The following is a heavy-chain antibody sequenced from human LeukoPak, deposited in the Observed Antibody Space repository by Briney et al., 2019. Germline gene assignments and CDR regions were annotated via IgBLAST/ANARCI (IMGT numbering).Heavy chain of an antibody. CDR2: IYTSGST. V-gene: IGHV4-61*02. CDR1: GGPISSGTYY. J-gene: IGHJ5*02. Sequence: PSETLSLTRTLSGGPISSGTYYGNWIRQPAGKGLEWIGRIYTSGSTNYNPSLKSRVTISVDMAKNQFSLKLNAGSAAHTAMYYCARSHKSTMVESSNWLDPWGQGTLVTVSS. CDR3: ARSHKSTMVESSNWLDP. D-gene: IGHD3-10*01.